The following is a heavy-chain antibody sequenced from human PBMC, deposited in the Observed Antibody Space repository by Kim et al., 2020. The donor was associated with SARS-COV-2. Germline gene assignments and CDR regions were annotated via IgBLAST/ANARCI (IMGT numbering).Heavy chain of an antibody. V-gene: IGHV4-39*07. D-gene: IGHD3-10*01. CDR3: ARALWFGELLDYFDY. Sequence: SLKTRVTISLDTSKNQFSLKLSSVTAADTAVYYCARALWFGELLDYFDYWGQGTLVTVSS. J-gene: IGHJ4*02.